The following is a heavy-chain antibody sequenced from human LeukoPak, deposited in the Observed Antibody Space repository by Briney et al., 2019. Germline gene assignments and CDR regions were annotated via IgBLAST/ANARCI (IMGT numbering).Heavy chain of an antibody. CDR1: GGSITSSSYY. V-gene: IGHV4-39*07. CDR2: IYYSGST. CDR3: ARVGSWHDFDF. J-gene: IGHJ4*02. Sequence: PSETLSLTCTVSGGSITSSSYYWGWIRQPPGKGLEWIGSIYYSGSTYYNPSLKSRVTMSVDTSKNQFSLKLSSVTAADTAVYYCARVGSWHDFDFWGQGTLVTVSS. D-gene: IGHD6-13*01.